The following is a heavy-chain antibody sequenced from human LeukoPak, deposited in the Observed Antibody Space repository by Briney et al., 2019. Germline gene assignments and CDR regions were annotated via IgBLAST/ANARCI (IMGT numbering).Heavy chain of an antibody. V-gene: IGHV3-74*01. D-gene: IGHD6-6*01. Sequence: GGSLRLSCAASGFGFSNFWMHWGRQAPGKGLEWVSRIKTDGSITAYADSVKGRFTISRDNAKNTLYLHMNSLKGEDTATYFCTREADPAFSASSSPDFWGQGTPVTVS. J-gene: IGHJ4*02. CDR2: IKTDGSIT. CDR3: TREADPAFSASSSPDF. CDR1: GFGFSNFW.